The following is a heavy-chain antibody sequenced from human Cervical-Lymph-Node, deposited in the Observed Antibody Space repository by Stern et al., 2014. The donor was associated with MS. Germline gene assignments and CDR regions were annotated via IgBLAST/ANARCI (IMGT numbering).Heavy chain of an antibody. J-gene: IGHJ4*02. CDR2: ISAYNCNT. Sequence: VQLVESGAEVKKPGASVKVSCKASGYTFTSYGISWVRQAPGQGLEWMGWISAYNCNTNYAQKLQGRVTMTTDTSTSTAYMELRSLRSDDTAVYYCARDTAGYSYGSGLFDYWGQGTLVTVSS. D-gene: IGHD5-18*01. CDR3: ARDTAGYSYGSGLFDY. CDR1: GYTFTSYG. V-gene: IGHV1-18*04.